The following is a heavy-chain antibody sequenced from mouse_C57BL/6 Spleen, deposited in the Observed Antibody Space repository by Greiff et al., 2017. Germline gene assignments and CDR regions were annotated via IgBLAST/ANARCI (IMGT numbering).Heavy chain of an antibody. CDR3: ALIYYGNYTFSWFAY. V-gene: IGHV1-64*01. CDR1: GYTFTSYW. D-gene: IGHD2-1*01. J-gene: IGHJ3*01. CDR2: IHPNSGST. Sequence: VQLQQPGAELVKPGASVKLSCKASGYTFTSYWMHWVKQRPGQGLEWIGMIHPNSGSTNYNEKFKSKATLTVDKSSSTAYMQLSRLTSEDSAVYYCALIYYGNYTFSWFAYWGQGTLVTVSA.